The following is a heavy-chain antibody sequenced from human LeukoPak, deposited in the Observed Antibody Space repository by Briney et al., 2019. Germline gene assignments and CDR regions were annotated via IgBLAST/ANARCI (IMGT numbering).Heavy chain of an antibody. D-gene: IGHD2-21*01. CDR1: GYTFTGYY. CDR3: ARTDVAYCGGDCYQTGY. V-gene: IGHV1-2*02. J-gene: IGHJ4*02. Sequence: GASVKVSCKASGYTFTGYYMHWVRQAPGQGLEWMGWINSNSGGTNYAQKFQGRVAMTRDTSISTAYMELSRLRSDDTAVYYCARTDVAYCGGDCYQTGYWGQGTLVTVSS. CDR2: INSNSGGT.